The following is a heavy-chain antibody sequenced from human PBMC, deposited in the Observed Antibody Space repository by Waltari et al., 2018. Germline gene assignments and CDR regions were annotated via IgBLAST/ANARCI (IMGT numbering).Heavy chain of an antibody. CDR1: GFTFSSYS. D-gene: IGHD3-9*01. V-gene: IGHV3-48*01. CDR3: ARDYDILTGYSPPSYYYYCMDV. CDR2: ISSSSSTI. J-gene: IGHJ6*02. Sequence: EVQLVESGGGLVQPGGSLRLSCAASGFTFSSYSMNWVRQAPGKGLEWVSYISSSSSTIYYADSVKGRFTISRDNAKNSLYLQMNSLRAEDTAVYYCARDYDILTGYSPPSYYYYCMDVWGQGTTVTVSS.